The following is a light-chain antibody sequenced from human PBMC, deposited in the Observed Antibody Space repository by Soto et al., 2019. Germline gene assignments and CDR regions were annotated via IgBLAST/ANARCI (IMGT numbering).Light chain of an antibody. CDR2: DDS. Sequence: SYELTQPPSVSVAPGQTARITCGGTNIGSKSVHWYQQKPGQAPVLVVYDDSDRPSGIPERFSGSNSGNTATLTISRVEAGDEADYYCQVWDSSSAYVFGTGTKVTVL. CDR1: NIGSKS. J-gene: IGLJ1*01. V-gene: IGLV3-21*02. CDR3: QVWDSSSAYV.